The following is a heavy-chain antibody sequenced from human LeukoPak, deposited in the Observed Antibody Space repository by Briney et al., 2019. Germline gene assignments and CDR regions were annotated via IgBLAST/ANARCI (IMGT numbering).Heavy chain of an antibody. J-gene: IGHJ4*02. V-gene: IGHV1-2*02. CDR1: GYTFTGYY. CDR3: ARAPAKLVGATTKRYYFDY. Sequence: ASVKVSCKASGYTFTGYYMHWVRQAPGQGLEWMGWINPNSGGTNYAQKFQGRVTMTRDTPISTAYMELSRLRSDDTAVYYCARAPAKLVGATTKRYYFDYWGQGTLVTVSS. D-gene: IGHD1-26*01. CDR2: INPNSGGT.